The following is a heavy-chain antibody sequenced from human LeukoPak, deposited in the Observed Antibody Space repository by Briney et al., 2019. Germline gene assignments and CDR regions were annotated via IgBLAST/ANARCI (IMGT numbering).Heavy chain of an antibody. J-gene: IGHJ3*02. CDR3: VRTTVTTFDI. CDR2: ISSSSSYI. CDR1: GFTFSSYW. Sequence: GGSLRLSCAASGFTFSSYWMSWVRQAPGKGLEWVSSISSSSSYIYYADSVKGRFTISRDNAKNSLYLQMNSLRDEDTAVYYCVRTTVTTFDIWGQGTMVTVSS. D-gene: IGHD4-17*01. V-gene: IGHV3-21*01.